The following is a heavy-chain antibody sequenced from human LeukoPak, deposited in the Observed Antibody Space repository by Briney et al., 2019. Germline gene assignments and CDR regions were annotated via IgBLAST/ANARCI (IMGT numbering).Heavy chain of an antibody. CDR2: MNPNSGNT. V-gene: IGHV1-8*03. CDR1: GYTFTSYD. CDR3: ARVVRPGPFWYSGYDLVY. Sequence: GASVKVSCKASGYTFTSYDINWVRQATGQGLEWMGWMNPNSGNTGYAQKFQGRVTITRNTSISTAYMELSSLRSEDTAVYYCARVVRPGPFWYSGYDLVYWGQGTLVTVSS. J-gene: IGHJ4*02. D-gene: IGHD5-12*01.